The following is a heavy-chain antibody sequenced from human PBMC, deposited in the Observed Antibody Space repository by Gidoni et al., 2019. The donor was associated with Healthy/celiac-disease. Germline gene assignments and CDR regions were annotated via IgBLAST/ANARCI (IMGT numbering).Heavy chain of an antibody. Sequence: EVQLVESGGGLVKPGGSLRLSCAASGFTFSSYSMNWVRQAPGKGLEWVSSISSSSSYIYYADSVKGRFTISRDNAKNSLYLQMNSLRAEDTAVYYCARDGNEKDDYVWGSYRYFDYWGQGTLVTVSS. V-gene: IGHV3-21*01. D-gene: IGHD3-16*02. CDR3: ARDGNEKDDYVWGSYRYFDY. CDR1: GFTFSSYS. J-gene: IGHJ4*02. CDR2: ISSSSSYI.